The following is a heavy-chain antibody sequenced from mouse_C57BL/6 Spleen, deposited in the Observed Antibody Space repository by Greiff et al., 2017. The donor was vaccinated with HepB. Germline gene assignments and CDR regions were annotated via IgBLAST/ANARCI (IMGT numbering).Heavy chain of an antibody. D-gene: IGHD2-4*01. V-gene: IGHV5-17*01. CDR2: ISSGSSTI. CDR1: GFTFSDYG. Sequence: EVQGVESGGGLVKPGGSLKLSCAASGFTFSDYGMHWVRQAPEKGLEWVAYISSGSSTIYYADTVKGRFTISRDNAKNTLFLQMTSLRSEDTAMYYCARPGDYDRGFAYWGQGTLVTVSA. CDR3: ARPGDYDRGFAY. J-gene: IGHJ3*01.